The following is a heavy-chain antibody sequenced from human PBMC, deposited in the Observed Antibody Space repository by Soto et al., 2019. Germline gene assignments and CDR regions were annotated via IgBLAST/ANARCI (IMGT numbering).Heavy chain of an antibody. Sequence: GGSLRLSCAASGFTFSSYAMHWVRQAPGKGPEWVGVIRSQNFGATPEYAASVKGIFTISRDDANRIVYLQMNSLKSEDSAVYYCARRAPVTPFDYWGQGTVVTAPQ. V-gene: IGHV3-49*04. CDR1: GFTFSSYA. CDR3: ARRAPVTPFDY. J-gene: IGHJ4*02. D-gene: IGHD4-17*01. CDR2: IRSQNFGATP.